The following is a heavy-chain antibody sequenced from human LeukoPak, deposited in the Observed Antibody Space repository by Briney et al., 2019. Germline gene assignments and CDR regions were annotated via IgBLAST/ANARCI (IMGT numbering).Heavy chain of an antibody. Sequence: SQTLSLTCTVSGGSISSGSYYWSWIRQPAGKGLEWIGRIYTSGSTNYNPSLKSRVTISVGTSKNQFSLKLSSVTAADTAVYYCARTITSTVTTGYFDPWGQGTLVTVSS. D-gene: IGHD4-17*01. J-gene: IGHJ5*02. V-gene: IGHV4-61*02. CDR1: GGSISSGSYY. CDR3: ARTITSTVTTGYFDP. CDR2: IYTSGST.